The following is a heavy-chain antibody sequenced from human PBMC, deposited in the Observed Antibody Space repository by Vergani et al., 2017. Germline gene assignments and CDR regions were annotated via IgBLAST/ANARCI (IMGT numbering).Heavy chain of an antibody. CDR2: ISTYNGNT. CDR3: ARGPFSSSWNYCDY. D-gene: IGHD6-13*01. J-gene: IGHJ4*02. V-gene: IGHV1-18*01. CDR1: GYTFISYG. Sequence: VQLVQSGAEVKKPGASVKVSCTASGYTFISYGITWVRQAPGQGLEWMGWISTYNGNTNYAQKFQGGVTMTTDTSTSTAYMELGSLRSDDTAVYYCARGPFSSSWNYCDYWGQGTLGTVSS.